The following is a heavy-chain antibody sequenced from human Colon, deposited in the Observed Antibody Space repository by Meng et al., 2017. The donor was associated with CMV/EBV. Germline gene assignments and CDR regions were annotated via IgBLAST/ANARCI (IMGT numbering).Heavy chain of an antibody. CDR1: GDSFGNSDFY. J-gene: IGHJ4*02. Sequence: SETLSLTCNVSGDSFGNSDFYWGWIRQTPGRAPEWIANIYYSGNTYYNPSLRSRVTISLHTSQNQFSLKLTSVTAADTAVYYCARVPRSYCSRSSCHTFDLWGQGTLVTVSS. CDR3: ARVPRSYCSRSSCHTFDL. V-gene: IGHV4-39*07. D-gene: IGHD2-2*01. CDR2: IYYSGNT.